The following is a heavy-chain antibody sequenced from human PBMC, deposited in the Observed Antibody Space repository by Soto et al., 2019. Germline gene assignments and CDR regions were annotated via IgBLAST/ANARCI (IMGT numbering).Heavy chain of an antibody. J-gene: IGHJ6*03. V-gene: IGHV3-49*03. CDR2: IRSKAYGGTT. D-gene: IGHD1-7*01. CDR3: TRDNQEPNFYYYYYMDV. Sequence: GGSLRLSCTASGFTFGDYAMSWFRQAPGKGLEWVGFIRSKAYGGTTEYAASVKGRFTISRDDSKSIAYLQMNSLKTEDTAVYYCTRDNQEPNFYYYYYMDVWGKGTTVTVSS. CDR1: GFTFGDYA.